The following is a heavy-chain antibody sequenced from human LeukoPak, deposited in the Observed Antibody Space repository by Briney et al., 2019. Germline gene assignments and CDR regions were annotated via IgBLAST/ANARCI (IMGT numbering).Heavy chain of an antibody. CDR1: GYSISSGYY. J-gene: IGHJ4*02. CDR3: ARGSSWSAWDY. CDR2: IYHSGST. V-gene: IGHV4-38-2*02. D-gene: IGHD6-13*01. Sequence: PSETLSLTCTVSGYSISSGYYWGWIRQPPGKGLEWIGSIYHSGSTYYNPSLKSRVTISVDTSKNQFSLKLSSVTAADTAVYYCARGSSWSAWDYWGQGTLVTVSS.